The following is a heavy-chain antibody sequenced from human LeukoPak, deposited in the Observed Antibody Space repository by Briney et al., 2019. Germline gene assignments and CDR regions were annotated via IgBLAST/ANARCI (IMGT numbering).Heavy chain of an antibody. V-gene: IGHV5-51*01. CDR1: GYYFTDYW. CDR3: ARLKGDYWSGYHADY. CDR2: IYPGDSET. Sequence: GESLKISCKGFGYYFTDYWIGWVRQMPGKGLKWVGFIYPGDSETRNNASYRGQVTISVDKSIRTDYLQWSSLKASDTAMYYCARLKGDYWSGYHADYWGQGTLVTVSS. J-gene: IGHJ4*02. D-gene: IGHD3-3*01.